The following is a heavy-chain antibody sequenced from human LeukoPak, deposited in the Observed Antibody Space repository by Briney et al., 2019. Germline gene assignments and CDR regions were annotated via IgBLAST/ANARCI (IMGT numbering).Heavy chain of an antibody. CDR3: LEDRTPGGLDY. Sequence: GGSLRLSCATSGLTFEGYAIHWVRPVPGKGLEWVSGIDWNSGRIGYADSVKGRFTISRDNAKKSLHLQMNSLRAEDTALYYWLEDRTPGGLDYWGQGTLVTVSS. D-gene: IGHD3-16*01. CDR2: IDWNSGRI. J-gene: IGHJ4*02. CDR1: GLTFEGYA. V-gene: IGHV3-9*01.